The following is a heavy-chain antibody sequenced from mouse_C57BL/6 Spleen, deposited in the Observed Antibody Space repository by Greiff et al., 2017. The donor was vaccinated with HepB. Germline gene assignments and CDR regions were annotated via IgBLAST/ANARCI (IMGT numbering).Heavy chain of an antibody. CDR3: AAFITTVNYAMDY. J-gene: IGHJ4*01. V-gene: IGHV1-39*01. D-gene: IGHD1-1*01. Sequence: VQLKQSGPELVKPGASVKISCKASGYSFTDYNMNWVKQSNGKSLEWIGVINPNYGTTSYNQKFTGKGTLTVDQSSSTAYMQLNSLTSEDSAVYYCAAFITTVNYAMDYWGQGTSVTVSS. CDR2: INPNYGTT. CDR1: GYSFTDYN.